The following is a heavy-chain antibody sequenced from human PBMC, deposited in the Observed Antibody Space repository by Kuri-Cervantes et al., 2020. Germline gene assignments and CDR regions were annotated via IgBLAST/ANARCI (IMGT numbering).Heavy chain of an antibody. Sequence: SETLSLTCTVSGGSISSVGYYWSWIRQHPGKGLEWIGYIYYSGSTYYNPSLKSRVTISVDTSKNQFSLKLSSVTAADTAVYYCARDPMWPGSYYYYGMDVWGQGTTVTVSS. D-gene: IGHD1-26*01. CDR2: IYYSGST. CDR1: GGSISSVGYY. V-gene: IGHV4-31*03. CDR3: ARDPMWPGSYYYYGMDV. J-gene: IGHJ6*02.